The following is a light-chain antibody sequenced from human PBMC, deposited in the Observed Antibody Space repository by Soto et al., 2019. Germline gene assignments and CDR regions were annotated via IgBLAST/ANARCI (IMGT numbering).Light chain of an antibody. J-gene: IGKJ3*01. CDR2: AAS. CDR3: QQVNTYT. CDR1: LGISTY. V-gene: IGKV1-9*01. Sequence: DIQLTQSPSFLSASVGDRVTITCRASLGISTYLAWYQQKPGKAPNLLLYAASTLQSGVPSRFSGSGSGTEFTLTISSLQPEDFATHYCQQVNTYTFGPGTKVDIK.